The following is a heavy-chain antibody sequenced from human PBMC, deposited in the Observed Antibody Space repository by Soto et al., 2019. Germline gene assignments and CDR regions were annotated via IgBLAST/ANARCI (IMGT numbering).Heavy chain of an antibody. CDR2: VFYTGFT. CDR1: GASISGSYYY. D-gene: IGHD1-20*01. V-gene: IGHV4-39*01. J-gene: IGHJ4*02. CDR3: ATSQKGYNWNYFDH. Sequence: SETLSLTCAVSGASISGSYYYWAWLRQSPGKGPEWIGSVFYTGFTSYNPSLESRVSVSVDTSKSQFSLKLSAVTAADTAVYYCATSQKGYNWNYFDHWGQGALVTVSS.